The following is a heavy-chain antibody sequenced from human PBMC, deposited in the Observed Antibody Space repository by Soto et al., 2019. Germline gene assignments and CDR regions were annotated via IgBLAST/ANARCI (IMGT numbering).Heavy chain of an antibody. D-gene: IGHD6-6*01. CDR2: IIPIFGTA. CDR3: ARDASGIAARPGYFDY. CDR1: GGTFSSYA. Sequence: QVQLVQSGAEVKKPGSSVKVSCKASGGTFSSYAISWVRQAPGQGLEWMGGIIPIFGTANYAQKFQGRVTITADESTSTAYMELSSLRSEDTAVYYCARDASGIAARPGYFDYWGQGTMVTVSS. V-gene: IGHV1-69*01. J-gene: IGHJ4*02.